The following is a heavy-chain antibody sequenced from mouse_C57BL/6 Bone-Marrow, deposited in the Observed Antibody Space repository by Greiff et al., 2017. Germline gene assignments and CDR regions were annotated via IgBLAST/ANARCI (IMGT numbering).Heavy chain of an antibody. J-gene: IGHJ3*01. D-gene: IGHD1-1*01. CDR3: ARGIITTRGFAY. CDR1: GFTFSDYG. Sequence: DVMLVESGGGLVKPGGSLKLSCAASGFTFSDYGMHWVRQAPEKGLEWVAYISSGSSTIYYADTVKGRFTISRDNAKNTLFLQMTSLRSEDTSMYYCARGIITTRGFAYWGQGTLVTVSA. V-gene: IGHV5-17*01. CDR2: ISSGSSTI.